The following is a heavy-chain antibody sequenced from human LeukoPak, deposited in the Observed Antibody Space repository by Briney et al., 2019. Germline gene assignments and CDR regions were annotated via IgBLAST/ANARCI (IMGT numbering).Heavy chain of an antibody. D-gene: IGHD3-22*01. V-gene: IGHV3-30*03. CDR1: GFTFSSYG. CDR2: ISYDGSKT. CDR3: ASPLYYDTRGFYYQVFD. J-gene: IGHJ4*02. Sequence: PGGSLRLSCAASGFTFSSYGMHWVRQAPGKGLEWVAVISYDGSKTYYADSVKGRFTISRDNAKNSLYLQMNSLRAEDTAVYYCASPLYYDTRGFYYQVFDWGQGTLVTVSS.